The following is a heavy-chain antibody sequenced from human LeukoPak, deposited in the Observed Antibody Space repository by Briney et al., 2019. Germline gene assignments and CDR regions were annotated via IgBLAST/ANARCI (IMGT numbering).Heavy chain of an antibody. J-gene: IGHJ5*02. D-gene: IGHD4-23*01. V-gene: IGHV5-51*01. CDR1: GYNFNTYW. Sequence: GESLKISCKGFGYNFNTYWIVWVRQMPGKGLEWMGIIYPGDSDTRYSPSFQGQVTISADKSISTAYLQWSSLKASDTAMYYCARHGAAPVAAWFDPWGQGTLVTVSS. CDR2: IYPGDSDT. CDR3: ARHGAAPVAAWFDP.